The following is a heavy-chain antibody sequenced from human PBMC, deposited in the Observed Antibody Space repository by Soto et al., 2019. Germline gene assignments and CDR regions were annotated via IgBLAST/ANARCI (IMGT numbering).Heavy chain of an antibody. CDR2: IDIDGSNK. Sequence: EVQLVESGGGLVQPGGSLRLSCAASGFTVSNYWMHWVRQAPGTGLVWVSRIDIDGSNKWYADSVKGRFTISRDNAKSTLCLQVNRLRVEETAVYYCVRGGSCWGGFDFWGQGTLVTVSP. D-gene: IGHD2-15*01. CDR1: GFTVSNYW. J-gene: IGHJ4*02. CDR3: VRGGSCWGGFDF. V-gene: IGHV3-74*01.